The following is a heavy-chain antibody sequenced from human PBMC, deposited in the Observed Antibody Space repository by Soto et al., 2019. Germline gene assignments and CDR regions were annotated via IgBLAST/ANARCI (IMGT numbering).Heavy chain of an antibody. Sequence: SETLSLTCAVYGGSFSGYYWSWIRQPPGKGLEWIGEINHSGSTNYNPSLKSRVTISVDTSKNQFSLKLSSVTAADTAVYYCASRDRVVKGMEAPGDYFDYWGQGTLVTVSS. CDR1: GGSFSGYY. V-gene: IGHV4-34*01. D-gene: IGHD2-21*01. CDR3: ASRDRVVKGMEAPGDYFDY. CDR2: INHSGST. J-gene: IGHJ4*02.